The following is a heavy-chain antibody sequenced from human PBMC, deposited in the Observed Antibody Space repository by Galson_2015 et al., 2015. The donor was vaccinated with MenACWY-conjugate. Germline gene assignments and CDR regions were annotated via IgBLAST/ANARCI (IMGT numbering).Heavy chain of an antibody. J-gene: IGHJ6*02. V-gene: IGHV3-7*03. CDR1: GFTFSSYW. Sequence: SLRLSCAASGFTFSSYWMSWVRQAPGKGLEWVANIKQDGSEKYYVDSVKGRFTISRDNAKNSLYLQMNSLRAEDTAVYYCARDGGGGYLPGNYYGMDVWGQGTTVTVSS. CDR2: IKQDGSEK. CDR3: ARDGGGGYLPGNYYGMDV. D-gene: IGHD5-12*01.